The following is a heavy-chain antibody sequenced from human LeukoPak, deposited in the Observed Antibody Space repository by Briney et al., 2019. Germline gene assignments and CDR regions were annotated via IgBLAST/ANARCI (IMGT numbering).Heavy chain of an antibody. J-gene: IGHJ4*02. V-gene: IGHV3-7*01. CDR3: ARRLSAVTGYTYGRGIDY. D-gene: IGHD5-18*01. CDR2: INKDGSEK. Sequence: GGSLTLSCAASGFTFSSYWKSWVRQAPGKGLEGVTHINKDGSEKYYVDSVKGRFTISRVNAKTSLYLQMNSLRAEDTAVYYCARRLSAVTGYTYGRGIDYWGQGTLVTVSS. CDR1: GFTFSSYW.